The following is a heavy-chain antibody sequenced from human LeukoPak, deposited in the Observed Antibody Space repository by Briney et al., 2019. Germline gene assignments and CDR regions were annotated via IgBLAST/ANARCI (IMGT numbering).Heavy chain of an antibody. Sequence: PSETLSLTCTVSGGSISSYYWSWIRQPPGKGLEWIGYIYYSGSTNYNPSLKSRVTISVDTSKNQFSLKLSSVTAADTAVYYCARRGRLLWFGELLYFDYWGQGTLVTVSS. CDR2: IYYSGST. J-gene: IGHJ4*02. CDR1: GGSISSYY. V-gene: IGHV4-59*01. D-gene: IGHD3-10*01. CDR3: ARRGRLLWFGELLYFDY.